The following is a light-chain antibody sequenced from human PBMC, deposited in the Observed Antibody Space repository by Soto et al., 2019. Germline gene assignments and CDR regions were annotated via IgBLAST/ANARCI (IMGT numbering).Light chain of an antibody. J-gene: IGKJ1*01. CDR3: QQXNSYSPRT. CDR2: AAY. Sequence: DIHLTQSPSSLSASVGDRVTITCRASQGISSYLAWYQQKPGKAPKLLIYAAYTLQSGVPSRFRGSGSGTEFTLTISSLQPDDFATYYCQQXNSYSPRTFGQGTKVDI. CDR1: QGISSY. V-gene: IGKV1-9*01.